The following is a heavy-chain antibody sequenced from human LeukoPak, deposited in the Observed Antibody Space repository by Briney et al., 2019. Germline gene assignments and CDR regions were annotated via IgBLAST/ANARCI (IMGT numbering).Heavy chain of an antibody. Sequence: GGSLRLSCAASGFTVSSNYMSWVRQAPGKGLEWVSIIYSGGSTYYADSVKGRFTISRDNSKNTLYLQMNSLRAEDTAVYYCARGYCNSISCYNFDYWGQGTLVTVSS. CDR1: GFTVSSNY. D-gene: IGHD2-2*02. CDR2: IYSGGST. V-gene: IGHV3-53*01. CDR3: ARGYCNSISCYNFDY. J-gene: IGHJ4*02.